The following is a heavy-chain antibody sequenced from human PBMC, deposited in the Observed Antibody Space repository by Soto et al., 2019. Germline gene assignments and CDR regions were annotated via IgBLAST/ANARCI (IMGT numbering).Heavy chain of an antibody. Sequence: GGSLRLSCAASGFTFSSYGMHWVRQAPGKGLEWVAVIWYDGSNKYYADSVKGRFTISRDNSKNTLYLQMNSLRAEDTAVYYCARDGGIGTHYYYYYMDVWGKGTTVTAP. D-gene: IGHD1-1*01. CDR1: GFTFSSYG. CDR3: ARDGGIGTHYYYYYMDV. J-gene: IGHJ6*03. CDR2: IWYDGSNK. V-gene: IGHV3-33*01.